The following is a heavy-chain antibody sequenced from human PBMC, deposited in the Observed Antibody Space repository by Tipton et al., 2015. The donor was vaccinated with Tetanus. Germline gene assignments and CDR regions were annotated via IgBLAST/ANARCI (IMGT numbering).Heavy chain of an antibody. CDR2: IYYSGST. D-gene: IGHD4-17*01. CDR3: ARRLRSYWYFDL. J-gene: IGHJ2*01. V-gene: IGHV4-59*01. Sequence: TLSLTCTVSGGSISSYYWSWIRQTPGKGLEWIGYIYYSGSTNYNPSLKSRVTISVDTSKNQFSLKLSTVTAADTDVYYCARRLRSYWYFDLWGRGSLVTVSS. CDR1: GGSISSYY.